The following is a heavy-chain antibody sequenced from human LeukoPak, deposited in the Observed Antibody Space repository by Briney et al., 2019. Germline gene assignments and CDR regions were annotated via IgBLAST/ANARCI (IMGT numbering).Heavy chain of an antibody. D-gene: IGHD2-21*02. CDR2: ISYDGSNK. CDR1: GFTFSSYA. CDR3: ARGGRAAYCGGDCLPDAFDI. J-gene: IGHJ3*02. Sequence: GGSLRLSCAASGFTFSSYAMHWVRQAPGKGLEWVAVISYDGSNKYYADSVKGRFTISRDNSKNTLYLQMNSLRAEDTAVYYCARGGRAAYCGGDCLPDAFDIWGQGTMVTVSS. V-gene: IGHV3-30-3*01.